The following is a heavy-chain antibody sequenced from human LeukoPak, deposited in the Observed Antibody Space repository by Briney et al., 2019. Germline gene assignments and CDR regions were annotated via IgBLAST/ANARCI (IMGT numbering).Heavy chain of an antibody. CDR2: IYHSGST. CDR1: GCSISSGAYS. D-gene: IGHD5-18*01. Sequence: PSETLSLTCAVSGCSISSGAYSWSWIRQPPGKGLEWIAYIYHSGSTYYNPSLKSRVTISVDRSKNQFSLKLSSVTAADTAVYYCAREPFSRGNSYGTGAFDIWGQGTMVTVSS. CDR3: AREPFSRGNSYGTGAFDI. J-gene: IGHJ3*02. V-gene: IGHV4-30-2*01.